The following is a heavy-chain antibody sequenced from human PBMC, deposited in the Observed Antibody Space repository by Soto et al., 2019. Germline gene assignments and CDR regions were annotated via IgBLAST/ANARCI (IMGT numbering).Heavy chain of an antibody. V-gene: IGHV3-30*18. J-gene: IGHJ4*02. D-gene: IGHD6-13*01. CDR3: ANILAAREY. Sequence: PGGSLRLSCAASVLTFSSYCMHWVRQAPGKGLEWVSVISYDGSNKYYADSVKGRFTISRDNYKNTLYLQMNSLRAEDTAVYYCANILAAREYWGQGTMVTVSS. CDR2: ISYDGSNK. CDR1: VLTFSSYC.